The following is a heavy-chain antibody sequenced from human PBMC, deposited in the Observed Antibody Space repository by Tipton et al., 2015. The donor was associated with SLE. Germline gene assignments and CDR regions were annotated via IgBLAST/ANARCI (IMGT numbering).Heavy chain of an antibody. V-gene: IGHV1-46*01. CDR3: ARGGASQRLPLCMDV. D-gene: IGHD2-2*01. Sequence: QSGAEVKKPGASVKVSCKASGYNFTSYSLHWVRQAPGQGLEWMGIIIPRGVSTRYAQKFQGRVSMTRDTSTNTVYMELSSLRSEVTAVYFCARGGASQRLPLCMDVWGKGTTVTVSS. J-gene: IGHJ6*03. CDR1: GYNFTSYS. CDR2: IIPRGVST.